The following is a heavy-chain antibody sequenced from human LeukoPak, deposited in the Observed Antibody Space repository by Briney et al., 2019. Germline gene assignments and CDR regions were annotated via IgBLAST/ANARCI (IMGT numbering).Heavy chain of an antibody. V-gene: IGHV3-11*01. J-gene: IGHJ4*02. CDR1: GFTFDDYY. Sequence: PGGSLRLSCAASGFTFDDYYMTWIRQAPGKGLEWVSDIRNSGSTTYYADSVKGRFTISRDNAKNLLYLQMNSLRAEDTAVYYCARHGRGSIAEYYWGQGTLVTVSS. D-gene: IGHD6-13*01. CDR3: ARHGRGSIAEYY. CDR2: IRNSGSTT.